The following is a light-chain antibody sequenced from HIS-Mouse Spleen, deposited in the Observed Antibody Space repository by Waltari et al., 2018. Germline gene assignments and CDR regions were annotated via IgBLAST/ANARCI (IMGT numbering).Light chain of an antibody. CDR2: DAS. CDR1: QDISNY. Sequence: DIQMTQSPSSLSASVRDRVTITCHASQDISNYLNWYQQKPGKAPKLLIYDASNLETGVPSRFSGSGSGTDFTFTISSLQPEDIATYYCQQYDNLHRLTFGPGTKVDIK. CDR3: QQYDNLHRLT. J-gene: IGKJ3*01. V-gene: IGKV1-33*01.